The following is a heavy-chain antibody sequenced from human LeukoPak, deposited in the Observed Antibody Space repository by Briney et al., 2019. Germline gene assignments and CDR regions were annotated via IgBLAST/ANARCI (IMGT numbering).Heavy chain of an antibody. J-gene: IGHJ4*02. CDR2: ISSSINYI. D-gene: IGHD2-21*01. CDR1: GFTFSFFT. V-gene: IGHV3-21*01. CDR3: GRSRPSSPYEKNFNF. Sequence: GGSLRLSCSASGFTFSFFTMRGVREAPGKGLEWVASISSSINYIYHADSIKGRFTISRDDAQNSVYLQMNSLKDEDTAVYYCGRSRPSSPYEKNFNFWGQGTLVIVSS.